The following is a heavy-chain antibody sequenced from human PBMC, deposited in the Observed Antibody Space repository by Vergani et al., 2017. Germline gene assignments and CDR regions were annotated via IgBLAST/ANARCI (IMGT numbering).Heavy chain of an antibody. D-gene: IGHD6-13*01. CDR1: GFSLSNARMG. CDR2: IFSNDEK. V-gene: IGHV2-26*01. J-gene: IGHJ4*02. Sequence: QVTLKESGPVLVKPTETLTLTCTVSGFSLSNARMGVSWIRQPPGKALEWLAHIFSNDEKSYSTSLKSRLTISKDTSKSQVVLTMTNMDPVDTATYYCAHRTPSDSSSWYLFHYWGQGTLVTVSS. CDR3: AHRTPSDSSSWYLFHY.